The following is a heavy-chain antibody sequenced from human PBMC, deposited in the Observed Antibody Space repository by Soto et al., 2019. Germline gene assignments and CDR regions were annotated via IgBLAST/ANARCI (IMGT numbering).Heavy chain of an antibody. D-gene: IGHD4-4*01. Sequence: EVQLVESGGGLVQPGGSLRLSCAASGFTFSVYWMHWVCQAPGKGLVWVSRIDSDGSTTSYADSVQGRFTISRDNAKSTLYLQMNSLRAEDTAVYYCARPGYSNYGPGVDVWGQGTTVTVSS. CDR3: ARPGYSNYGPGVDV. J-gene: IGHJ6*02. V-gene: IGHV3-74*01. CDR1: GFTFSVYW. CDR2: IDSDGSTT.